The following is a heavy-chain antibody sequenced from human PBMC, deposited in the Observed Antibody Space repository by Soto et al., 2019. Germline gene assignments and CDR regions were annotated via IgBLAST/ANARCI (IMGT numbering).Heavy chain of an antibody. Sequence: QVQLVESGGGVVQPGRSLRLSCAASGFTFSRYGMHWVRQAPGKGLEWVAVISYDGSNKYYADSVKGRFTISRDNSKNTLYLQMNSLRAEDTAVYYCAKDTSGMYYFDYWGQGTLVTVSS. V-gene: IGHV3-30*18. D-gene: IGHD3-3*01. J-gene: IGHJ4*02. CDR2: ISYDGSNK. CDR3: AKDTSGMYYFDY. CDR1: GFTFSRYG.